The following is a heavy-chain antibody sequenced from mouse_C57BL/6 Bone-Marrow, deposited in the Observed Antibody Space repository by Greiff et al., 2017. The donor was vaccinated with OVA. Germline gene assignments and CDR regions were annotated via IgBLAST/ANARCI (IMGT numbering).Heavy chain of an antibody. CDR1: GYTFTSYG. V-gene: IGHV1-81*01. CDR2: IYPRSGNT. D-gene: IGHD2-5*01. J-gene: IGHJ4*01. CDR3: AIVTIIDLYAMDY. Sequence: VKLVESGAELARPGASVKLSCKASGYTFTSYGISWVKQRTGQGLEWIGEIYPRSGNTYYNEKFKGKATLTADKSSSTAYMQLRSLTSEDSAGYFWAIVTIIDLYAMDYWGQGTSVTVSS.